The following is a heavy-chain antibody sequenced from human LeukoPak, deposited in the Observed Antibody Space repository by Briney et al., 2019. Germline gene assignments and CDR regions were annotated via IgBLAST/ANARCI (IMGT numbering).Heavy chain of an antibody. CDR1: GFTFSNSE. J-gene: IGHJ4*01. CDR2: TSISGNTI. Sequence: GGSLRLSCAASGFTFSNSEMNWVRQPPGKGLEWLLYTSISGNTIYYADSVKGRFAISRDNAKNSLYLQINSLRAEDTAVYYCAKAGRFGRGVFEYWGHGTLVTVSS. D-gene: IGHD3-16*01. CDR3: AKAGRFGRGVFEY. V-gene: IGHV3-48*03.